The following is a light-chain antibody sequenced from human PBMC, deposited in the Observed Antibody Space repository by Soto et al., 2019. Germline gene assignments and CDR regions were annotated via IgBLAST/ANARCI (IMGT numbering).Light chain of an antibody. CDR2: EVS. CDR3: SSYTSSSTYV. Sequence: QSALTQPASVSGSPGQSITISCTGTSRDYVSWYQQHPGKAPKFLISEVSNRPSGISNRFSGSKSGNTASLTISGLQAGDEADYYCSSYTSSSTYVFGTGTKVTVL. J-gene: IGLJ1*01. V-gene: IGLV2-14*01. CDR1: SRDY.